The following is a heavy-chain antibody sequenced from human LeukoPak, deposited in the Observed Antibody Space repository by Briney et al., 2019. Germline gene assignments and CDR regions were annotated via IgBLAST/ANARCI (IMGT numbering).Heavy chain of an antibody. CDR2: ISYDGSNK. CDR1: GFTFSSYG. D-gene: IGHD3-22*01. J-gene: IGHJ4*02. V-gene: IGHV3-30*18. Sequence: GRSLRLSCAASGFTFSSYGMHWVRQAPGKGLEWVAVISYDGSNKYYADSVKGRFTISRDNSKNTLYLQMNSLRAEDTAVYYCAKPYYYDSSGYYYRHWGQGTLVTVSS. CDR3: AKPYYYDSSGYYYRH.